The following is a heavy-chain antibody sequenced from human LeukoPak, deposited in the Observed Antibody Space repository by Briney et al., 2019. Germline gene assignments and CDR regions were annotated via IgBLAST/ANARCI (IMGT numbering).Heavy chain of an antibody. J-gene: IGHJ4*02. Sequence: GGSLRISCAASGFTLSNHWMHWVRQAPGKGLVWVSHINGGGSETNYADSVRGRFTISRDNAKNTLYLQMNSLRVDDTAVYYCTREEGSTDHWGQGTLVTVSS. CDR3: TREEGSTDH. V-gene: IGHV3-74*01. CDR1: GFTLSNHW. CDR2: INGGGSET. D-gene: IGHD5/OR15-5a*01.